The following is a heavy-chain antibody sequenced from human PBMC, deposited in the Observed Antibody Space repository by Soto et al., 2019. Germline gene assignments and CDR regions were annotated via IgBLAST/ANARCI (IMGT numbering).Heavy chain of an antibody. Sequence: PSVKVSCKDSCYTFTSYGISWVRRAPGQGLEWMGWISAYNGNTNYAQKLQGRVTMTTDTSTSTAYMELRSLRSDDTAVYYCARDFDYYDSSGYYYVDDYWGQGTLVTVSS. D-gene: IGHD3-22*01. J-gene: IGHJ4*02. CDR2: ISAYNGNT. CDR1: CYTFTSYG. V-gene: IGHV1-18*01. CDR3: ARDFDYYDSSGYYYVDDY.